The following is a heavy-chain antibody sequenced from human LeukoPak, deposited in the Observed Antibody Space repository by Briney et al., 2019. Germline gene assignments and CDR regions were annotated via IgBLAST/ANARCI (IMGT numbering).Heavy chain of an antibody. V-gene: IGHV4-39*01. J-gene: IGHJ4*02. CDR2: SDDGKKT. CDR1: GCTISSCPYY. Sequence: SETLSLTCTASGCTISSCPYYWGWIRQPPGKGLDWIGNSDDGKKTYDNPSHNRLATASINTTKNQFYLKLSPLTAAHTAINYCARRNNSRGYPKIFDYWGPGTPVTVSS. CDR3: ARRNNSRGYPKIFDY. D-gene: IGHD3-22*01.